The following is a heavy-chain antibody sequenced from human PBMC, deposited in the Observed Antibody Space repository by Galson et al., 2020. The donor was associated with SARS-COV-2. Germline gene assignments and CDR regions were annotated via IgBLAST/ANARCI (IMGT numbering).Heavy chain of an antibody. CDR2: INQDGSEK. CDR3: TRGVAMADY. J-gene: IGHJ4*02. Sequence: PGGSLRLSCTVSGFTFGGYWMSWVRQAPGKGLEWVANINQDGSEKYYVDSVKGRFTISRDNAKNSLFLQMNSLRAEESGVYYCTRGVAMADYWGQGTLVTVSS. CDR1: GFTFGGYW. D-gene: IGHD3-3*01. V-gene: IGHV3-7*03.